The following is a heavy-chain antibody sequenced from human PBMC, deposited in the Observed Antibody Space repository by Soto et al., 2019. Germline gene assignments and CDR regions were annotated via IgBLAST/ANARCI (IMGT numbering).Heavy chain of an antibody. CDR2: ISYDGSNK. CDR1: GFTFCSYG. CDR3: AKVQLGSFGGAPPYYYYYGMDV. J-gene: IGHJ6*02. V-gene: IGHV3-30*18. D-gene: IGHD3-3*01. Sequence: QVQLVESGGGVVQPGRSLRLSCAASGFTFCSYGMHWVRQAPGKGLEWVAVISYDGSNKYYADSVKGRFTISRDNSKNTLYLQMNSLRAEDTAVYYCAKVQLGSFGGAPPYYYYYGMDVWGQGTTVTVSS.